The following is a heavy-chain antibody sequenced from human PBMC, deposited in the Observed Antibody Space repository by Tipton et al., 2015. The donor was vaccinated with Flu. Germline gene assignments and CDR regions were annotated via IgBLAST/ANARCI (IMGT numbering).Heavy chain of an antibody. CDR1: GGSISSYY. CDR2: IYYSGST. CDR3: ARVAAFDYYDSSGYLDY. Sequence: LRLSCTVSGGSISSYYWSWIRQPPGKGLEWIGYIYYSGSTNYNPSLKSRVTISVDTSKNQFSLKLGSVTAADTAVYYCARVAAFDYYDSSGYLDYWGQGTLVTVSS. J-gene: IGHJ4*02. D-gene: IGHD3-22*01. V-gene: IGHV4-59*01.